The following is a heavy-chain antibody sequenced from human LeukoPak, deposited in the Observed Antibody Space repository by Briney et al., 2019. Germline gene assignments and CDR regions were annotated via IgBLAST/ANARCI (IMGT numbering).Heavy chain of an antibody. D-gene: IGHD6-13*01. CDR1: GFTFSSYW. Sequence: PGGSLRLSCAASGFTFSSYWMHWVRHAPGKGLVWVSRINTDGSSTSYADSVKGRFTISRDNAKNTLYLQMNSLRAEDTAVYYCASIAAAVNFDYWGQGTLVTVSS. V-gene: IGHV3-74*01. J-gene: IGHJ4*02. CDR2: INTDGSST. CDR3: ASIAAAVNFDY.